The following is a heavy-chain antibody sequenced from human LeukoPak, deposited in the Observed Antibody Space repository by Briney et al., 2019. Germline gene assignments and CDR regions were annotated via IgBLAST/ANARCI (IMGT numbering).Heavy chain of an antibody. Sequence: ASVKVSCKASGYTFTSYDINWVRQATGQGLEWMGWTNPNSGNTGYAQKFQGRVTMTRNTSISTAYMELSSLRSEDTAVYYCASGNYDYIWGSYRYTGLRYWGQGTLVTVSS. V-gene: IGHV1-8*01. J-gene: IGHJ4*02. D-gene: IGHD3-16*02. CDR3: ASGNYDYIWGSYRYTGLRY. CDR1: GYTFTSYD. CDR2: TNPNSGNT.